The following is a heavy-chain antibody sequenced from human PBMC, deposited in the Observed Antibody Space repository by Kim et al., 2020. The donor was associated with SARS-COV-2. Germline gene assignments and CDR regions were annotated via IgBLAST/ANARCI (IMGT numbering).Heavy chain of an antibody. J-gene: IGHJ4*02. V-gene: IGHV1-46*01. CDR3: ARDENMITFGGVIVTFDD. D-gene: IGHD3-16*02. Sequence: AQKFQGRVTMTRDTSTSTVYMELSSLRSEDTAVYYCARDENMITFGGVIVTFDDWGQGTLVTVSS.